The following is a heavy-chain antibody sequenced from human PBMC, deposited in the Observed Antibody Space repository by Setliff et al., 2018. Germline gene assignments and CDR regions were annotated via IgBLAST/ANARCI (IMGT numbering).Heavy chain of an antibody. CDR3: ARGPNFWSGYYSLRLRWFDP. CDR1: GGSISSGNYY. V-gene: IGHV4-39*07. CDR2: INHSGST. J-gene: IGHJ5*02. D-gene: IGHD3-3*01. Sequence: SETLSLTCTVSGGSISSGNYYWSRIRQPPGKGLEWIGEINHSGSTNYNPSLKSRVTISVDTSKNQFSLTLSSVTAADTAVYYCARGPNFWSGYYSLRLRWFDPWGQGTLVTVSS.